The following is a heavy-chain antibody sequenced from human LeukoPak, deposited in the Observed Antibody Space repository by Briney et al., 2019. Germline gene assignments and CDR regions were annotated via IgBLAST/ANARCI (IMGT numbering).Heavy chain of an antibody. CDR3: AKDDGLGGYY. J-gene: IGHJ4*02. CDR2: ISSRSSTI. V-gene: IGHV3-23*01. D-gene: IGHD3-22*01. CDR1: GFTFSTHD. Sequence: GGSLRLSCAASGFTFSTHDLNWVRQAPGKGLEWVSFISSRSSTIYYADSVKGRFTISRDNSKNTLYLQMNSLRAEDTAVYYCAKDDGLGGYYWGQGTLVTVSS.